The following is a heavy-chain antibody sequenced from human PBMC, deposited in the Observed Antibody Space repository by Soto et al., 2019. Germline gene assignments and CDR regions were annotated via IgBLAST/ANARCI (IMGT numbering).Heavy chain of an antibody. V-gene: IGHV3-48*03. CDR3: ARATYSSSYYFDS. CDR1: GFTFSSFE. D-gene: IGHD6-6*01. J-gene: IGHJ4*02. CDR2: IGSSGSTI. Sequence: GGSLRLSCAASGFTFSSFEMNWVRQAPGKGLEWVSKIGSSGSTIWYADSVKGRFTISRDNAKNSLYLQMNSLRGEDTAVYYCARATYSSSYYFDSWGQGTLVTVSS.